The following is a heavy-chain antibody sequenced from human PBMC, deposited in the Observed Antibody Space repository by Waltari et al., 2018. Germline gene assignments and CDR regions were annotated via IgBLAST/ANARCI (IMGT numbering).Heavy chain of an antibody. CDR3: ARSRYDFWSGYYTGQLDV. D-gene: IGHD3-3*01. Sequence: EVQLEESGGGLVQPGGSLRLSCAASGFTFSSHWMHWVRQAPGKGLVWVSRINSDGSSTSYADSVKGRCTISRDNAKNTLYLQMNSLRAEDTAVYYCARSRYDFWSGYYTGQLDVWGQGTTVTVSS. J-gene: IGHJ6*02. V-gene: IGHV3-74*01. CDR2: INSDGSST. CDR1: GFTFSSHW.